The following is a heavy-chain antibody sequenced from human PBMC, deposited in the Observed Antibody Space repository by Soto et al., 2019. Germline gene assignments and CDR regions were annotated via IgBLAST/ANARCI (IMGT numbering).Heavy chain of an antibody. D-gene: IGHD5-18*01. Sequence: ASVTVSCTASGGTFSSYAISWVRQAPGQGLEWMGIINPSGGSTSYAQKFQGRVTMTRDTSTSTVYMELSSLRSEDTAVYYCARAVDTAMVTDYWGQGTLVTVSS. CDR3: ARAVDTAMVTDY. CDR2: INPSGGST. CDR1: GGTFSSYA. V-gene: IGHV1-46*01. J-gene: IGHJ4*02.